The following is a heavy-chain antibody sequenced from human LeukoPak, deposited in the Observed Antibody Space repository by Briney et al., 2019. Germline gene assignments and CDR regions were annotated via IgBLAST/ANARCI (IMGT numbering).Heavy chain of an antibody. D-gene: IGHD6-19*01. Sequence: SETLSLTCTVSGGSISSGSYYWSWIRQPAGKGLEWIGHIYTSGSTNYNPSLKSRVTISVDTSKNQFSLKLSSVTAADTAVYYCARDEQAVAGNLDYWGQGTLVTVSS. V-gene: IGHV4-61*09. CDR1: GGSISSGSYY. CDR3: ARDEQAVAGNLDY. CDR2: IYTSGST. J-gene: IGHJ4*02.